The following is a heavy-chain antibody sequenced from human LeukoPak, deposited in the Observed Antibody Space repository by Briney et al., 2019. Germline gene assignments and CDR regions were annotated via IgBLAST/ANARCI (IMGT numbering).Heavy chain of an antibody. D-gene: IGHD5-18*01. J-gene: IGHJ4*02. CDR1: GYTFTSYA. CDR3: AREGAGYSYGYLGFDY. CDR2: INAGNGNT. Sequence: ASVKVSCKASGYTFTSYAMHWVRQAPGQRLERMGWINAGNGNTKYSQKFQGRVTITRDTSASTAYMELSSLRSEDTAVYCCAREGAGYSYGYLGFDYWGQGTLVTVSS. V-gene: IGHV1-3*01.